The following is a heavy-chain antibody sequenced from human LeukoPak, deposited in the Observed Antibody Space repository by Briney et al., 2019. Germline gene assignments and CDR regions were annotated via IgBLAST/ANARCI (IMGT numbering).Heavy chain of an antibody. V-gene: IGHV1-18*01. Sequence: ASVKVSCKASGYIFTNYGINWVRQAPGQGLEWMGWISAYNGNTKYTQKLQDRVTITTDTSTSTAYMELKTLRYDDTAVYFCARAGYSRFVDDLDYWGQGTLVTVSS. CDR2: ISAYNGNT. D-gene: IGHD1-26*01. CDR1: GYIFTNYG. CDR3: ARAGYSRFVDDLDY. J-gene: IGHJ4*02.